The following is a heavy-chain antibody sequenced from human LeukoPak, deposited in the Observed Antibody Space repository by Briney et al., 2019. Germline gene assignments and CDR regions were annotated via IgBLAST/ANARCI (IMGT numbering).Heavy chain of an antibody. Sequence: GESLKISCKGSGYSFTSYWIGWVRQMPGKGLEWMGIIYPGDSDTRYSPSFQGQVTISADKSISTAYLQWSSLKASDTAMYYCARLGGPRYSSSWLPDYWGQGTLVTVSS. CDR1: GYSFTSYW. J-gene: IGHJ4*02. D-gene: IGHD6-13*01. CDR2: IYPGDSDT. CDR3: ARLGGPRYSSSWLPDY. V-gene: IGHV5-51*01.